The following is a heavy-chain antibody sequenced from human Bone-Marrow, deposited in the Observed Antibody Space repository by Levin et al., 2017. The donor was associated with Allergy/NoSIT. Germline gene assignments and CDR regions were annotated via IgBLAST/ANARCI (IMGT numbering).Heavy chain of an antibody. V-gene: IGHV3-72*01. Sequence: AGGSLRLSCAVSGFTSSDYYMDWVRQAPGKGLEWIGRSRSKGHKYSTKYAASVEGRFTVSRDASKTSLFLQMNSLKTEDTAVYFCARGSYCTGGRCANPFDYWGQGTLVTVSS. J-gene: IGHJ4*02. D-gene: IGHD2-8*02. CDR1: GFTSSDYY. CDR3: ARGSYCTGGRCANPFDY. CDR2: SRSKGHKYST.